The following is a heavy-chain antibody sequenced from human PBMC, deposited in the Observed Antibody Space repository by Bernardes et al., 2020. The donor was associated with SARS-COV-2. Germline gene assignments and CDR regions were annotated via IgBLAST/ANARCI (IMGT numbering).Heavy chain of an antibody. CDR2: IWYDGSNK. D-gene: IGHD5-12*01. V-gene: IGHV3-33*01. CDR3: ARETLGLPLDY. J-gene: IGHJ4*02. CDR1: GFTFSSYG. Sequence: GGSLRLSCVASGFTFSSYGMHWVRQAPGKGLEWVAVIWYDGSNKYYADSVKGRFTISRDNSKNTLYLQMNSLRAEDTAVYYCARETLGLPLDYWGQGTLVTVSS.